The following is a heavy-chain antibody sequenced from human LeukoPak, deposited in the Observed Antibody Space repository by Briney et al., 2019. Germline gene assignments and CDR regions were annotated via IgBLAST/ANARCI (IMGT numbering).Heavy chain of an antibody. CDR2: INPAGSQK. CDR1: GLTFSSSW. V-gene: IGHV3-7*01. Sequence: GGSLRLSCAASGLTFSSSWMNWIRQAPGKGPEWLANINPAGSQKDYVDSVKGRFTISRDNAKDSVFLQMNNLRAEDTAVYYCARYSGSFPGWLDPWGPETLVTVSS. D-gene: IGHD1-26*01. J-gene: IGHJ5*02. CDR3: ARYSGSFPGWLDP.